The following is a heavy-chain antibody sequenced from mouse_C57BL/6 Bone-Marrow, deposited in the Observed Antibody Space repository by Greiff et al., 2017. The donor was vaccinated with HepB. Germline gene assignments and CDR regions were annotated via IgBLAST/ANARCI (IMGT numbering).Heavy chain of an antibody. CDR2: IDPSDSYT. Sequence: VQLQQSGAELVKPGASVKLSCKASGYTFTSYWMQWVKQRPGQGLEWIGEIDPSDSYTNYNQKFKGKATLTVDTSSSTAYMQLSSLTSEDSAVYYCARDSTWYFDGWGTGTTVTVSS. J-gene: IGHJ1*03. D-gene: IGHD2-5*01. CDR1: GYTFTSYW. CDR3: ARDSTWYFDG. V-gene: IGHV1-50*01.